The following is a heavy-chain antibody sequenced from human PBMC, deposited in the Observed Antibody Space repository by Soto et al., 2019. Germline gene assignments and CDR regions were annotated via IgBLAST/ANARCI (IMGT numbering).Heavy chain of an antibody. D-gene: IGHD3-10*01. CDR1: GGSFSGYY. CDR3: ARGYGSGSYYNGN. J-gene: IGHJ4*02. CDR2: LNRGGST. V-gene: IGHV4-34*01. Sequence: QVQLQQWGAGLLKPSETLSLTCAVYGGSFSGYYWGWIRQPPGKGLEWIGELNRGGSTTYNPSLNSRVTISVDTSKNQFSLTLSSVPAADTAVYYCARGYGSGSYYNGNWGQGTLVTVSS.